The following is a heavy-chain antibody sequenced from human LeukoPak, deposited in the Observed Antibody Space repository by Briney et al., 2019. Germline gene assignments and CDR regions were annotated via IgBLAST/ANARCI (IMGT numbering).Heavy chain of an antibody. J-gene: IGHJ3*02. D-gene: IGHD3-22*01. CDR2: IKQEGSEK. CDR1: GFTFSSYW. V-gene: IGHV3-7*01. Sequence: PGGSLRLSCAASGFTFSSYWMSWVRQAPGKGLEWVANIKQEGSEKCYVDSVKGRFIIARDNAKNSLYLKLNSLRAEDTAVYYCAREADSPNAFDIWGQGTMVTVSS. CDR3: AREADSPNAFDI.